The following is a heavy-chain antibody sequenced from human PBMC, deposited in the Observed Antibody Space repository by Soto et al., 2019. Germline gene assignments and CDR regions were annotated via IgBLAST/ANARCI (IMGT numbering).Heavy chain of an antibody. CDR3: AKERALYGDYSGGDAFDI. Sequence: GGSLRLSCAASGFTFSDYYMSWIRQAPGKGLEWVSSISGSGGSTYYADSVKGRFTISRDNSKNTLYLQMNSLRAEDTAVYYCAKERALYGDYSGGDAFDIWGQGTMVTVSS. CDR2: ISGSGGST. CDR1: GFTFSDYY. D-gene: IGHD4-17*01. J-gene: IGHJ3*02. V-gene: IGHV3-23*01.